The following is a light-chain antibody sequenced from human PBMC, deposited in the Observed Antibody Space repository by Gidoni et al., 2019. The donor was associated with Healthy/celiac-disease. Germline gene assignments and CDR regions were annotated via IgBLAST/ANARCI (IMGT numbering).Light chain of an antibody. Sequence: EILLTQSPATLSLSPGERATLSCRASQSVSSYLAWYKQKPGQAPRLLIYDASNRATGIPARFSGSGSGTDFTLTISSLEPEDFAVYYCQQRSNWPSFGQGTKLEIK. V-gene: IGKV3-11*01. CDR1: QSVSSY. CDR2: DAS. CDR3: QQRSNWPS. J-gene: IGKJ2*01.